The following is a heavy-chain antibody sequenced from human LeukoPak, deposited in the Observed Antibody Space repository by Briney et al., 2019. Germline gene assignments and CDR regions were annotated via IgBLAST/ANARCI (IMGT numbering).Heavy chain of an antibody. Sequence: ASVKVSCRASGYTFTNYWIYWVRQAPGQGLEWMGIINPSGGSTNYAQRFQGRATMTRDTSTNTVYMDLSSLRSEDTAVYYCARGRITMIVVVGNNWFDPWGQGTLVTVSS. V-gene: IGHV1-46*01. CDR1: GYTFTNYW. J-gene: IGHJ5*02. CDR3: ARGRITMIVVVGNNWFDP. CDR2: INPSGGST. D-gene: IGHD3-22*01.